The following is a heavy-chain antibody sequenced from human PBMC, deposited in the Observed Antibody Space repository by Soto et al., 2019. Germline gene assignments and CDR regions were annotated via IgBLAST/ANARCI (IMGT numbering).Heavy chain of an antibody. CDR3: AREAGYYGSGSYYKDYYYGMDV. V-gene: IGHV4-59*01. D-gene: IGHD3-10*01. Sequence: SETLSLTCTVSGGSISSYYWSWIRQPPGKGLEWIGYIYYSGSTNYNPSLKSRVTISVDTSKNQFSLKLSSVTAADTAVYYCAREAGYYGSGSYYKDYYYGMDVWGQGTTVTVSS. J-gene: IGHJ6*02. CDR1: GGSISSYY. CDR2: IYYSGST.